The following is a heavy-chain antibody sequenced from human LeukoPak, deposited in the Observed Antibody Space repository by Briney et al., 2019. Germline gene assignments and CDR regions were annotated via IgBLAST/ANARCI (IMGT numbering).Heavy chain of an antibody. CDR3: VKGGNLYWFDP. Sequence: GGSLRLSCAASGFTFSSYAMSWVRQAPGKGLEWVSAIRGSAGTTYYADSVKGRFTISRDNSMNTLYLQMNSLRAEDTAVYYCVKGGNLYWFDPWGQGTLVTVSS. V-gene: IGHV3-23*01. CDR1: GFTFSSYA. J-gene: IGHJ5*02. CDR2: IRGSAGTT. D-gene: IGHD3-16*01.